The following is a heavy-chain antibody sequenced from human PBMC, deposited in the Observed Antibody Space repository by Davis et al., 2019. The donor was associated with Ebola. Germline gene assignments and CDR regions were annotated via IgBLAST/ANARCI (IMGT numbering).Heavy chain of an antibody. D-gene: IGHD2-2*01. Sequence: GESLKISCAASGFTFSNAWMSWVRQAPGKGPEWVANIKPDGSDKYYVDSVKGRFTISRDNAKNSLYLQMNSLRAEDTALYYCARSSYQPDWWGQGTLVTVSS. CDR1: GFTFSNAW. CDR3: ARSSYQPDW. V-gene: IGHV3-7*01. J-gene: IGHJ4*02. CDR2: IKPDGSDK.